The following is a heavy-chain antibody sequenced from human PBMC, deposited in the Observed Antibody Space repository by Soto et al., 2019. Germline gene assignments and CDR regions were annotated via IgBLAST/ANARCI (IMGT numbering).Heavy chain of an antibody. CDR1: GFVFKSYG. J-gene: IGHJ3*02. D-gene: IGHD4-4*01. CDR2: ISYDGDRE. Sequence: PGGSLRLSCAASGFVFKSYGMHRVRPAPGKGLEGGAVISYDGDREYYGDSVNGRFTISRDNPNNRLYLQMNNVRPEDTPVYYCGKDTYSNGDYVFGFDILGGGTRVALSS. V-gene: IGHV3-30*02. CDR3: GKDTYSNGDYVFGFDI.